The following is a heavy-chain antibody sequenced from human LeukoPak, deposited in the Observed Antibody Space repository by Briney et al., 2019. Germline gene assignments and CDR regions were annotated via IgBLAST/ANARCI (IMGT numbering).Heavy chain of an antibody. D-gene: IGHD3-10*01. V-gene: IGHV4-4*07. CDR3: ARGGGHFGSGSYVY. CDR2: IYSSGST. CDR1: GGSICSYY. Sequence: SETLSLTCTVSGGSICSYYWSWIRQPAGKGLEWIGRIYSSGSTNYNPSLKSRVTMSVDTSKNQLSLKLNSVTAAETAVYYCARGGGHFGSGSYVYWGQGTLVTVSS. J-gene: IGHJ4*02.